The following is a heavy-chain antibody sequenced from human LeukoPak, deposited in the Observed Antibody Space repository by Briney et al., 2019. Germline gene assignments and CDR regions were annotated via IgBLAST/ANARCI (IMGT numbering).Heavy chain of an antibody. J-gene: IGHJ6*03. Sequence: PGGSLRLSCAASGFTFSSYAMHWVRQAPGKGLEYVSAISSNGGSTYYANSVKGRFTISRDNSKNTLYLQMGSLRAEDMAVYYCARSPELYYYMDVWGKGTTVTVSS. D-gene: IGHD1-14*01. V-gene: IGHV3-64*01. CDR1: GFTFSSYA. CDR2: ISSNGGST. CDR3: ARSPELYYYMDV.